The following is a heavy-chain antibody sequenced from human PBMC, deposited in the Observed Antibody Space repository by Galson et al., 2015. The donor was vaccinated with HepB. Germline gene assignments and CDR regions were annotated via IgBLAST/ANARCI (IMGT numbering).Heavy chain of an antibody. CDR1: GYTFTGYY. V-gene: IGHV1-2*02. CDR3: ARGRSGTYYVDSEV. CDR2: INPNSGGT. D-gene: IGHD1-26*01. J-gene: IGHJ4*02. Sequence: SVKVSCKASGYTFTGYYMHWVRQAPGQGLEWMGWINPNSGGTNYAQKFQGRVTMTRDTSISTAYMELSRLTSDDTAVYFCARGRSGTYYVDSEVWGQGTLVPVSS.